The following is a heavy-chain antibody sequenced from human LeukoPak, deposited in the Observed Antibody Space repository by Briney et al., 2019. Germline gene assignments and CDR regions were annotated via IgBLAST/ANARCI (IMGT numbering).Heavy chain of an antibody. V-gene: IGHV3-23*01. CDR2: ISGSGGST. D-gene: IGHD4-11*01. J-gene: IGHJ5*01. Sequence: GGSLRLSCAASGFTFGRYAMSWVRQAPGKGLEWVSAISGSGGSTYYTESVKGRFTISRDNSKNTLFLQANSLRAEDTAVYFCAKDAQRGFDYSNSLESWGQGTLVTVSS. CDR1: GFTFGRYA. CDR3: AKDAQRGFDYSNSLES.